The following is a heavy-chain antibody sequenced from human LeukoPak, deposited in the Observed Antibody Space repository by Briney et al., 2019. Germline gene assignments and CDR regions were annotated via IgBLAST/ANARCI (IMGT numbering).Heavy chain of an antibody. CDR2: IHYSGST. CDR3: ARHSGTYRSLIDY. V-gene: IGHV4-39*01. J-gene: IGHJ4*02. D-gene: IGHD1-26*01. Sequence: SETLSLTCTVSGGSISTSTYYWGWIRQPPGKGLEWIGSIHYSGSTSYNPSLTSRVTISVDTSKNQFSLKLTSVTAADTAVFYCARHSGTYRSLIDYWGQGTLVTVSS. CDR1: GGSISTSTYY.